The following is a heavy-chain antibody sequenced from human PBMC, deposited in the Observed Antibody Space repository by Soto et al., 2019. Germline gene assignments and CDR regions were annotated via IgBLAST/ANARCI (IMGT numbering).Heavy chain of an antibody. CDR3: ARDGEGQWLVGRLDY. CDR2: INAGNGNT. V-gene: IGHV1-3*01. J-gene: IGHJ4*02. D-gene: IGHD6-19*01. Sequence: QVQLVQSGAEVKKPGASVKVSCKASGYTFTSYAMHWVRQAPGQRLEWMGWINAGNGNTKYSQKFQGRVTITRDTSGSTAYIELSSLRSEDTAVYYCARDGEGQWLVGRLDYWGQGTLVTVS. CDR1: GYTFTSYA.